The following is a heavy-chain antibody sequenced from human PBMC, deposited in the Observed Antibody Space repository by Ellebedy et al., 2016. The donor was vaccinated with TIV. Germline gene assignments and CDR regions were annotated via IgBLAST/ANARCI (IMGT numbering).Heavy chain of an antibody. Sequence: AASVKVSCKASGYTFTSYAMHWVRQAPGQRLEWMGWINAGNGNTKYSQKFQGRVTITRDTSASTAYMELSSLRSEDTAVYYCARLENGAMGYWYFDLWGRGTLVTVSS. CDR3: ARLENGAMGYWYFDL. J-gene: IGHJ2*01. CDR1: GYTFTSYA. V-gene: IGHV1-3*01. D-gene: IGHD5-18*01. CDR2: INAGNGNT.